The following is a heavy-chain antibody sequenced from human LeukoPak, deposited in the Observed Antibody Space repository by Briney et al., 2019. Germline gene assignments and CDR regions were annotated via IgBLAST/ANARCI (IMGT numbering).Heavy chain of an antibody. CDR1: GFTFDDYA. D-gene: IGHD3-22*01. CDR2: ISWNSGSI. J-gene: IGHJ4*02. CDR3: ARAPYYYDSSGYYETPTYYFDY. V-gene: IGHV3-9*01. Sequence: GRSLRLSCAASGFTFDDYAMHWVRQAPGKGLEWVSGISWNSGSIGYADSVKGRFTISRDNAKNSLYLQMNSLRAEDTAVYYCARAPYYYDSSGYYETPTYYFDYWGQGTLVTVSS.